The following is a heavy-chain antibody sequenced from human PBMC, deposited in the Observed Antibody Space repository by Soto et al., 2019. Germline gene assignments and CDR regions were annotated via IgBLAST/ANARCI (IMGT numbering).Heavy chain of an antibody. CDR1: GFSFSSYE. CDR3: ARNSGDYEVY. CDR2: ISTTGSSI. Sequence: PGGSLRLCCAGSGFSFSSYEMNWVRQAPGKGLEWVSYISTTGSSIHYADSVRGRFTISRDNAKNSLYLQMNSLRAEDTAIYYCARNSGDYEVYWGQGTQVTVSS. D-gene: IGHD4-17*01. V-gene: IGHV3-48*03. J-gene: IGHJ4*02.